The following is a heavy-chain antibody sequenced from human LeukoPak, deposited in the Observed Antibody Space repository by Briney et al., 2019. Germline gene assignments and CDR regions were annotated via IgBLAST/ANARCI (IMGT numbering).Heavy chain of an antibody. Sequence: SETLSLTCSVFGSSINSRNYYWACIRQSPGKGLEWIASIYHTGDTYYNPSLQSRVSISADTSNNQFSLRLTSVTAADTAIFHCARLTAVSIGQQFDYWGQGILVTVSS. CDR1: GSSINSRNYY. D-gene: IGHD1-1*01. V-gene: IGHV4-39*01. J-gene: IGHJ4*02. CDR2: IYHTGDT. CDR3: ARLTAVSIGQQFDY.